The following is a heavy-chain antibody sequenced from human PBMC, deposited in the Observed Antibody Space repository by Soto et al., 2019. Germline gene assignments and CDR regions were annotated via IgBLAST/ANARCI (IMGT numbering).Heavy chain of an antibody. D-gene: IGHD2-21*02. V-gene: IGHV3-33*01. Sequence: PGGSLRLSCAASGFTFSSHGMHWVRQAPGKGLEWVAVIWYDGSNKYFADSVKGRFTISRDNSKNTLYLQMDSLRAEDTAVYYCARDQGGDQQWPTTIYYYMDVWGKGTTVTVSS. CDR2: IWYDGSNK. CDR1: GFTFSSHG. CDR3: ARDQGGDQQWPTTIYYYMDV. J-gene: IGHJ6*03.